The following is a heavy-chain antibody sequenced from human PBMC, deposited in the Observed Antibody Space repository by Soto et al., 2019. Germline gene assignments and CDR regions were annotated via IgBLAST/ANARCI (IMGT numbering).Heavy chain of an antibody. CDR3: ARGRKDYSSSWYVG. CDR2: ISHSGGS. J-gene: IGHJ4*02. Sequence: PSETLSLTCAVYGGSFSDYSWSWIRQPPGKGLAWIGEISHSGGSNSNPSLKSRVTISVDTSKNQFSLKLSSVTAADTAVYYCARGRKDYSSSWYVGWGQGTLITVSS. D-gene: IGHD6-13*01. V-gene: IGHV4-34*01. CDR1: GGSFSDYS.